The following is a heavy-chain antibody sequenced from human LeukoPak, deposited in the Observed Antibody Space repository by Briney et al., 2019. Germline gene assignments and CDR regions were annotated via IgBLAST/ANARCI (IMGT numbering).Heavy chain of an antibody. CDR1: GGSISSGGYS. CDR3: ARDSDGSGSYGH. V-gene: IGHV4-61*08. J-gene: IGHJ4*02. Sequence: SETLSLTCAVSGGSISSGGYSWSWIRQPPGKGLEWIGYIYYSGSTNYNPSLKSRVTISVDTSKNQFSLKLSSVTAADTAVYYCARDSDGSGSYGHWGQGTLVTVSS. CDR2: IYYSGST. D-gene: IGHD3-10*01.